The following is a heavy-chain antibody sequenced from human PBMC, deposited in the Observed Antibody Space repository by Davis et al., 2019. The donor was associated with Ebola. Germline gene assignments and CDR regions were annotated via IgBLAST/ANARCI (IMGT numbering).Heavy chain of an antibody. Sequence: SETLSLTCAVYGGSFSGYYWSWIRQPPGKGLEWIGEINHSGSTNYNPSLKSRVTISVDTSKNQFSLKLTSVTAADTAMYYCASLLGYCSGGSCYGGWGQGTLVTVSS. CDR3: ASLLGYCSGGSCYGG. CDR2: INHSGST. J-gene: IGHJ4*02. D-gene: IGHD2-15*01. CDR1: GGSFSGYY. V-gene: IGHV4-34*01.